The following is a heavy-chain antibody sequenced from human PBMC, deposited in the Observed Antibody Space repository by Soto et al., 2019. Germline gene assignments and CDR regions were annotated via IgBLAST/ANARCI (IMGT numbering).Heavy chain of an antibody. D-gene: IGHD3-22*01. Sequence: SVKVSCKASGGTFSSYAISWVRQAPGQGLEWMGGIIPIFGTANYAQKFQGRVTVTADESTSTAYMELSSLRSEDTAVYYCARGGYYDSSGYYFQRRPFDYWGQGTLVTVSS. CDR3: ARGGYYDSSGYYFQRRPFDY. CDR2: IIPIFGTA. V-gene: IGHV1-69*13. CDR1: GGTFSSYA. J-gene: IGHJ4*02.